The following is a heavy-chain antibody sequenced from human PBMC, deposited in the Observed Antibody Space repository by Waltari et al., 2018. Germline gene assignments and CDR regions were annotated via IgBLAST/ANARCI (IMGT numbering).Heavy chain of an antibody. J-gene: IGHJ3*02. Sequence: QVQLEQSGAEMVKPGASVRVSCKASGYSFRRSDISWVRQAPGQGLEWMGWMNTNSGNTGYAEKFQGRVTITRNTSINTAYMDLSGLRSEVTAVYYCARGSGDLDIWGQGTMVTVSS. CDR1: GYSFRRSD. CDR3: ARGSGDLDI. V-gene: IGHV1-8*03. D-gene: IGHD2-21*01. CDR2: MNTNSGNT.